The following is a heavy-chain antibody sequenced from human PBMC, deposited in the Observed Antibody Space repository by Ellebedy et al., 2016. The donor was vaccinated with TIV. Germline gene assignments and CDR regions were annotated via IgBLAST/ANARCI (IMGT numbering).Heavy chain of an antibody. J-gene: IGHJ6*02. D-gene: IGHD2-21*01. CDR2: FDPEDGET. V-gene: IGHV1-24*01. CDR3: AGIVVVIAPGVYYYYGMDV. CDR1: GYTLTELS. Sequence: ASVKVSCXVSGYTLTELSMHWVRQAPGKGLEWMGGFDPEDGETIYAQKFQGRVTMTRDTSISTAYMELSSLRSEDTAVYYCAGIVVVIAPGVYYYYGMDVWGQGTTVTVSS.